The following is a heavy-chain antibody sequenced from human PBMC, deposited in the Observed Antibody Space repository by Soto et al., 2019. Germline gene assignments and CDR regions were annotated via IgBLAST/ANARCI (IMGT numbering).Heavy chain of an antibody. CDR3: ARRVAAAPRGGYYYYGMDV. CDR1: GYSFTSYW. D-gene: IGHD6-13*01. Sequence: GESLKISCKGSGYSFTSYWIGWVRQMPGKGLERMGIIYPGDSDTRYSPSFQGQVTISADKSISTAYLQWSSLKASDTAMYYCARRVAAAPRGGYYYYGMDVWGQGTTVTVSS. CDR2: IYPGDSDT. J-gene: IGHJ6*02. V-gene: IGHV5-51*01.